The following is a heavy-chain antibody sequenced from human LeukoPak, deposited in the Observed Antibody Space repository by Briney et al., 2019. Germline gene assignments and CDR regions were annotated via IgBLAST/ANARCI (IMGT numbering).Heavy chain of an antibody. D-gene: IGHD6-13*01. CDR2: ISGSGGSS. Sequence: GGSLRLSCAASGFTFSSYAMSWVRQAPGKGLEWVSAISGSGGSSYYADSVKGRFTISRDNSKNTLYLQMNSLRAEDTAVYYCAKVGSSWYIYTYYFDYWGQGTLVTVSS. CDR3: AKVGSSWYIYTYYFDY. CDR1: GFTFSSYA. V-gene: IGHV3-23*01. J-gene: IGHJ4*02.